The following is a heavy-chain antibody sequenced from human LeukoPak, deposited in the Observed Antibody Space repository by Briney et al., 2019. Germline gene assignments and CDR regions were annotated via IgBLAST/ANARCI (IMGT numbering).Heavy chain of an antibody. Sequence: PGGSLGLSCAASGFTFSSYSMNWVRQAPGKGLEWVSSISSSSSYIYYADSVKGRFTISRDNAKNSLYLQMNSLRAEDTAVYYCARGAYYYDSSGPPNYWGQGTLVTVSS. CDR2: ISSSSSYI. D-gene: IGHD3-22*01. CDR3: ARGAYYYDSSGPPNY. CDR1: GFTFSSYS. V-gene: IGHV3-21*01. J-gene: IGHJ4*02.